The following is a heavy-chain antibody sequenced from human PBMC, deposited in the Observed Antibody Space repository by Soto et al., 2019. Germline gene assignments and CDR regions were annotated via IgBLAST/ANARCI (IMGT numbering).Heavy chain of an antibody. D-gene: IGHD3-3*01. CDR2: IDHSGYT. Sequence: SETLSLTCAVYGGSFSGYYWNWIRQPPGKGLEWIGEIDHSGYTNYTPSLKSRVTISVDTSKNQFSLRLTSVTAADTAVYYCARVRDWFDPWGQGPLVTVSS. V-gene: IGHV4-34*01. J-gene: IGHJ5*02. CDR3: ARVRDWFDP. CDR1: GGSFSGYY.